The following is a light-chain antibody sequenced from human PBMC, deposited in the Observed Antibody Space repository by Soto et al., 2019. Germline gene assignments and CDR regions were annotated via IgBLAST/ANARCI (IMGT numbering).Light chain of an antibody. CDR3: QQYGSSPLT. V-gene: IGKV3-20*01. CDR1: QSVSRSY. Sequence: DIVXXXXPXXXSXXXGDXATLSCRASQSVSRSYLAWYQQKPGQAPRLLIYGASIRATGIPDRFSGSGSGTDFTLTISRLEPEDFAVYYCQQYGSSPLTFGGGTKVEIK. CDR2: GAS. J-gene: IGKJ4*01.